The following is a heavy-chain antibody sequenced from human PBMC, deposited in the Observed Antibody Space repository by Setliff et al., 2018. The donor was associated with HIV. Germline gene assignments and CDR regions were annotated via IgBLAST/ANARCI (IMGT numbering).Heavy chain of an antibody. CDR2: VHPVDSDV. CDR3: ARIGDTSGYYFYIFDL. D-gene: IGHD3-22*01. CDR1: GYIFTGYW. J-gene: IGHJ3*01. Sequence: PGESLKISCQGSGYIFTGYWVGWVRQVAGKGLEWMGMVHPVDSDVRYSPSFEGQVTISADKSTSTTYLQWTGLKASDTAMYYCARIGDTSGYYFYIFDLWGQGTMVT. V-gene: IGHV5-51*01.